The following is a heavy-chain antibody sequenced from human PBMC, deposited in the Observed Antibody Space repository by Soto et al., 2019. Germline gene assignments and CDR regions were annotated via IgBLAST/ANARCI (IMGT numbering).Heavy chain of an antibody. CDR2: IYHCDSDT. CDR3: ARRSRYAVGVYGMDV. J-gene: IGHJ6*01. CDR1: VYSFTSDC. D-gene: IGHD2-2*01. Sequence: GEYLKIACKGSVYSFTSDCIGWLRQMPVKGLEWLCLIYHCDSDTRYSPSFQGQVTISADKSISTAYLQLSSLKASDTAMYYCARRSRYAVGVYGMDVWGQGTTVTVSS. V-gene: IGHV5-51*01.